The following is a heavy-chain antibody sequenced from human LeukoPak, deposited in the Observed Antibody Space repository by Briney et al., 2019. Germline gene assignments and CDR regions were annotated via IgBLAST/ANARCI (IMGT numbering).Heavy chain of an antibody. CDR1: GFTFSSYG. D-gene: IGHD3-16*01. CDR3: ARDRFGGMDV. Sequence: GGSLRLSCAASGFTFSSYGMSWVRQAPGKGLEWVSTISGGGASTSYADSVKGQFTISRDNSKNTLYLQTDTLRVEDTAVYYCARDRFGGMDVWGQGTTVTVSS. J-gene: IGHJ6*02. CDR2: ISGGGAST. V-gene: IGHV3-23*01.